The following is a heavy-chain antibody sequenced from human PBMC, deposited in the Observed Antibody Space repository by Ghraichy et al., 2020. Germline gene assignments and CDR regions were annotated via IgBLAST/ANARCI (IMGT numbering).Heavy chain of an antibody. Sequence: SETLSLTCTVSGGEISRSSYYWGWIRQPPGKGLEWIGSIYYSGSTYYNPSLKSRVTISVDTSKNQFSLKLSSVTAADTAVYYCARWGGIAARNGPSYYGMDVWCQGTTVTVSS. V-gene: IGHV4-39*01. J-gene: IGHJ6*02. CDR1: GGEISRSSYY. D-gene: IGHD6-6*01. CDR3: ARWGGIAARNGPSYYGMDV. CDR2: IYYSGST.